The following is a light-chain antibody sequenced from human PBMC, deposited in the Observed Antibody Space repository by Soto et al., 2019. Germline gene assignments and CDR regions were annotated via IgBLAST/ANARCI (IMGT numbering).Light chain of an antibody. CDR1: PSVSSSY. CDR2: GAS. CDR3: QQYGSSPPWT. V-gene: IGKV3-20*01. J-gene: IGKJ1*01. Sequence: EIVLTQSPGTLSLSPGERATLSCRASPSVSSSYLAWYQQKPGQAPRLLIYGASSRATGSPDRFSGSGSGTDFTLTISRLEPEDFAVYYCQQYGSSPPWTFGQGTKVEIK.